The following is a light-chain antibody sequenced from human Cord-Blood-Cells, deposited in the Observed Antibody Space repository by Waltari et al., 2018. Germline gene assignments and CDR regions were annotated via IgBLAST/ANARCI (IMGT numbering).Light chain of an antibody. CDR3: SPYAGSNNFVV. Sequence: TGTSSDVGGYNYVSWYQQHPGKAPKLMIYEVSKRPSGVPDRFSGSKSGNTASLTVSGLQAEDEADYYCSPYAGSNNFVVFGGGTKRTVL. CDR2: EVS. V-gene: IGLV2-8*01. J-gene: IGLJ2*01. CDR1: SSDVGGYNY.